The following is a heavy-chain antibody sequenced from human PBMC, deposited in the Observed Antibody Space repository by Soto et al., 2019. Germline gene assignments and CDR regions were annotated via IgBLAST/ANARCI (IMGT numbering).Heavy chain of an antibody. V-gene: IGHV4-34*01. J-gene: IGHJ4*02. CDR3: ARGLPAAILTY. CDR2: INHSGST. D-gene: IGHD2-2*02. CDR1: GGSFSSYY. Sequence: NPSETLSLTCAVYGGSFSSYYWSWIRQPPGKGLEWIGEINHSGSTNYNPSLKSRVTISVDTSKNQFSLKLSSVTAADTAVYYCARGLPAAILTYWGQGTLVTVSS.